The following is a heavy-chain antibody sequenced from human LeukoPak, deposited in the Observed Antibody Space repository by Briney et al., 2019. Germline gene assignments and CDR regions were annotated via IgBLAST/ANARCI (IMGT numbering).Heavy chain of an antibody. D-gene: IGHD3-16*01. Sequence: GGSLRLSCAASGFTFSSYAMSWVRQAPGKGLEWVANIKQDGSEKNYVDSVKGRFTIFRDNARNSLYLQMNSLRAEDTAVYYCASYSYGYNHWGQGTLVIVSS. V-gene: IGHV3-7*01. CDR3: ASYSYGYNH. CDR2: IKQDGSEK. J-gene: IGHJ5*02. CDR1: GFTFSSYA.